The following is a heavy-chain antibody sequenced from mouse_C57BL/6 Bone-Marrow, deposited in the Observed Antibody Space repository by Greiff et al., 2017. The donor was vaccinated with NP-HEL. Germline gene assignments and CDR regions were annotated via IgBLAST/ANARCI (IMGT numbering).Heavy chain of an antibody. J-gene: IGHJ3*01. CDR3: SSARSTAWFAY. Sequence: EVQLMESGGGLVQPGGSLKLSCAASGFTFSDYYMYWVRQTPEKRLEWVAYISNGGGSTYYPDPVKGRFTLSRDNAKNTLYLQMSRLKSVDTAMYYCSSARSTAWFAYWGQGTLVTVSA. D-gene: IGHD4-1*02. CDR1: GFTFSDYY. V-gene: IGHV5-12*01. CDR2: ISNGGGST.